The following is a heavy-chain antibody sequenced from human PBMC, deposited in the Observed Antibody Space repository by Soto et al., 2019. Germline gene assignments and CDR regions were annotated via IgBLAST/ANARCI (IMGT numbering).Heavy chain of an antibody. CDR1: GYTFTGFY. J-gene: IGHJ4*02. V-gene: IGHV1-2*04. CDR3: ASGGSTVTREFDY. CDR2: INHKSGDT. D-gene: IGHD4-17*01. Sequence: QVQLVQSGAEVKKPGASVKVSCKALGYTFTGFYMHWVRQAPGQGREWMGWINHKSGDTGYAQKFQGWVNMTKDTSFRTAYMELSRLKSDDTAVYYCASGGSTVTREFDYWGQGTLVSVSS.